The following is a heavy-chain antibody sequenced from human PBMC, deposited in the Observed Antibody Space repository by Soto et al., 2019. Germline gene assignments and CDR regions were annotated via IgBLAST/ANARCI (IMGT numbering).Heavy chain of an antibody. V-gene: IGHV1-46*01. J-gene: IGHJ6*04. D-gene: IGHD3-16*02. CDR2: FNPTGDTA. Sequence: ASVKVSCKASGYTFTSYYIHWVRQAPGQGLEWMGIFNPTGDTASYAQKLQGRVTMTRDTSTGTAYMELGSLRSEDTAVYYCARGGRIVEKVIEYYYYQVMEAGGKG. CDR1: GYTFTSYY. CDR3: ARGGRIVEKVIEYYYYQVMEA.